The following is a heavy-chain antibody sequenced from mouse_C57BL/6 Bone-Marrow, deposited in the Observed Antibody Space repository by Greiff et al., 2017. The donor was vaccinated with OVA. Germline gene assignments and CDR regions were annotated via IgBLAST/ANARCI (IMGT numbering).Heavy chain of an antibody. CDR1: GYTFTSYG. J-gene: IGHJ2*01. Sequence: LVESGAELARPGASVKLSCKASGYTFTSYGISWVKQRTGQGLEWIGEIYPRSGNTYYNEKFKGKATLTADKSSSTAYMELRSLTSEDSAVYFCARGVLYYFDYWGQGTTLTVSS. CDR2: IYPRSGNT. D-gene: IGHD2-14*01. V-gene: IGHV1-81*01. CDR3: ARGVLYYFDY.